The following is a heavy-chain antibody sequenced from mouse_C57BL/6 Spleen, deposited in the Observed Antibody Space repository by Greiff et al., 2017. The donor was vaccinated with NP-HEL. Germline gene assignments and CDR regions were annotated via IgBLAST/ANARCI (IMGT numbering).Heavy chain of an antibody. CDR1: GYTFTSYW. CDR2: IDPSDSYT. V-gene: IGHV1-50*01. CDR3: ARRAYGSSFDY. D-gene: IGHD1-1*01. J-gene: IGHJ2*01. Sequence: VQLQQSGAELVKPGASVKLSCKASGYTFTSYWMQWVKQRPGQGLEWIGEIDPSDSYTNYNQKFKGKATLTVDTSSSTAYMQLSSLTSEDSAVYYCARRAYGSSFDYWGQGTTLTVSS.